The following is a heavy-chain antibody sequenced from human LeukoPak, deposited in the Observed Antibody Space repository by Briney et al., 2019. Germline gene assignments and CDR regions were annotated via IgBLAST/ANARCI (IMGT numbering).Heavy chain of an antibody. CDR2: ISSSSSYI. D-gene: IGHD2-21*02. V-gene: IGHV3-21*01. CDR3: AREWAEYCGGDCYSILGSFDT. CDR1: GFTFSSYS. Sequence: GGSLRLSCAASGFTFSSYSMNWVRQAPGKGLEWVSSISSSSSYIYYADSVKGRFTISRDNAKNSLYLQMNSLRAGDTAVYYCAREWAEYCGGDCYSILGSFDTWGQGTMVTVSS. J-gene: IGHJ3*02.